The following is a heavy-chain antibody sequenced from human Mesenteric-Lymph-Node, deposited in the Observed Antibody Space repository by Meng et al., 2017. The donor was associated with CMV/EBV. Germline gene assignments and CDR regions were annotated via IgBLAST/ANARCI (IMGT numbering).Heavy chain of an antibody. D-gene: IGHD2-2*01. J-gene: IGHJ5*02. CDR3: ARGVVVPAAMGEWFDT. V-gene: IGHV7-4-1*02. CDR1: GYTFTSYA. CDR2: INTNTGNP. Sequence: GYTFTSYAMNLVRQAAGQGLEWMGWINTNTGNPAYAQGFTRRFVFSLDTSVSTAYLQISSLKAEDTAVYYCARGVVVPAAMGEWFDTWGQGTLVTVSS.